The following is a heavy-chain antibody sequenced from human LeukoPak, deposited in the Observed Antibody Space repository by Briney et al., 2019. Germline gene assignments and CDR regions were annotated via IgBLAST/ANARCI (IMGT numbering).Heavy chain of an antibody. D-gene: IGHD3-3*01. J-gene: IGHJ6*02. V-gene: IGHV3-21*01. Sequence: PGGSLRLSCAASGFTFSSYSMNWVRQAPGKGLEWVSSISSSSSYIYYADSVKGRFTISRDNAKNSLYLQMNSLRAEDTAVYYCASTYYDFWSGYYSYYGMDVWGQGTTVTVSS. CDR3: ASTYYDFWSGYYSYYGMDV. CDR2: ISSSSSYI. CDR1: GFTFSSYS.